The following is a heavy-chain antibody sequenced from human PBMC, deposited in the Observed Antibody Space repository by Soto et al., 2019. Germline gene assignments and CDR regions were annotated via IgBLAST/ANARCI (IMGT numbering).Heavy chain of an antibody. Sequence: PSETLSLTFSVSTGSINSSGHFWSWLRQHPGKGLEWLGYIYYTGSTYYNPSLQRRVAFSVDTSKARFSLKLTSVTAADTAVYYCARRGYCSGGRCYSWAFDIWGQGTVVTVSS. D-gene: IGHD2-15*01. V-gene: IGHV4-31*03. CDR2: IYYTGST. CDR3: ARRGYCSGGRCYSWAFDI. CDR1: TGSINSSGHF. J-gene: IGHJ3*02.